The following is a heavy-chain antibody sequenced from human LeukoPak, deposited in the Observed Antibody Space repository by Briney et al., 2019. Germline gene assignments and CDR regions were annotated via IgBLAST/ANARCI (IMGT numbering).Heavy chain of an antibody. V-gene: IGHV3-21*01. CDR1: GFTFSSYS. CDR3: AELGITMIGGV. D-gene: IGHD3-10*02. J-gene: IGHJ6*04. CDR2: ISSSSSYI. Sequence: GGSLRLSWAASGFTFSSYSMNWVRQAPGQGLESVSSISSSSSYIYYADSVKGRFTISRDNATNSLYLQMNSLRAEETAVYYCAELGITMIGGVWGKGTTVTISS.